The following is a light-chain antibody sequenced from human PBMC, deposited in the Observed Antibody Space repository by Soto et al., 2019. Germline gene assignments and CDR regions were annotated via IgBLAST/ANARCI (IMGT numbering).Light chain of an antibody. J-gene: IGKJ2*01. Sequence: EIVLTQSPGALSLSPGEGATLSCRASQAVISGYLAWYQQKPGQAPRLLMYGVSSRPTGISDRFSGSGSGTEFTLTITRLEPEDFALYYCQQYGVPPFNFGQGTKRQIK. CDR2: GVS. CDR1: QAVISGY. CDR3: QQYGVPPFN. V-gene: IGKV3-20*01.